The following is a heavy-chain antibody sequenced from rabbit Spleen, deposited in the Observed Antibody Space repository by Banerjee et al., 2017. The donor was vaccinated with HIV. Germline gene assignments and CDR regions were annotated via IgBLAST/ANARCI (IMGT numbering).Heavy chain of an antibody. V-gene: IGHV1S47*01. D-gene: IGHD2-1*01. CDR2: IDPLFAST. Sequence: QEQLKESGGGLVQPGGSLKLSCKASGFDFSAYGMSWVRQAPGKGLEWIGYIDPLFASTYYASWVNGRFSISRENTQNTVYLKLNSLTAADTATYFCVRDRADIGGDYGPYYFDFWGQGTLVTVS. J-gene: IGHJ4*01. CDR1: GFDFSAYG. CDR3: VRDRADIGGDYGPYYFDF.